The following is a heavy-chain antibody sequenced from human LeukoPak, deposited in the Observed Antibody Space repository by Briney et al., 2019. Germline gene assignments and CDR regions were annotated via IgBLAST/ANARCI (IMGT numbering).Heavy chain of an antibody. CDR1: GITFSSYA. CDR3: AKVAAGNWYFDL. CDR2: ISGSGGST. J-gene: IGHJ2*01. Sequence: GGSLRLSCAASGITFSSYAMSWVRHAPGRGLEWVSGISGSGGSTYYADSVKGRFTISRDNSKNTLYLQMNSLRAEDTAVYYCAKVAAGNWYFDLWGRGTLVTVSS. D-gene: IGHD6-13*01. V-gene: IGHV3-23*01.